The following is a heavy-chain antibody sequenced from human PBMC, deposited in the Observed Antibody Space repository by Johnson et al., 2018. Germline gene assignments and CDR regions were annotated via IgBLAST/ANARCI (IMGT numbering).Heavy chain of an antibody. J-gene: IGHJ1*01. CDR2: IKEDGREK. CDR1: GFTFSSYW. CDR3: ARDYGRDWSGGSCPQNCQH. D-gene: IGHD2-15*01. V-gene: IGHV3-7*01. Sequence: EVQPLESGGGVVQPGGSXRPSCAASGFTFSSYWMTWVRQAPGKGLEWVANIKEDGREKYYVDSVKGRFTIARDNAKNSLYLQMNSLRAEDTAVYFRARDYGRDWSGGSCPQNCQHWGQGTLVTGSS.